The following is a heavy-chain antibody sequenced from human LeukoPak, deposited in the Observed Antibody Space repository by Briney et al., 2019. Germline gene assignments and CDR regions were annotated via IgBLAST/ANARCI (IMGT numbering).Heavy chain of an antibody. D-gene: IGHD1-1*01. CDR1: GYTFTSYG. CDR3: ARGRTTGTSDAFDI. J-gene: IGHJ3*02. CDR2: IIPIFGTA. Sequence: SVKVPCKASGYTFTSYGISWVGQAPGQGLEWMGGIIPIFGTANYAQTFQGRVTITADESTSTAYMELSSLRSEDTAVYYCARGRTTGTSDAFDIWGQGTMVTVSS. V-gene: IGHV1-69*13.